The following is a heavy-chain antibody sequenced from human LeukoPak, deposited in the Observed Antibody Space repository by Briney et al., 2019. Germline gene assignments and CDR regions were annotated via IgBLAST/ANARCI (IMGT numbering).Heavy chain of an antibody. Sequence: HPGGSLRLSCAASGFTFAEYMMRWVRQAPGKGLEGVSLISWDSTTTYYADSVKGRFTISRDNSKNSLYLQMNSLRSEDTAFYYCAKDYGNYRGFDYWGQGTLVTVSS. CDR1: GFTFAEYM. V-gene: IGHV3-43*01. D-gene: IGHD3-22*01. J-gene: IGHJ4*02. CDR3: AKDYGNYRGFDY. CDR2: ISWDSTTT.